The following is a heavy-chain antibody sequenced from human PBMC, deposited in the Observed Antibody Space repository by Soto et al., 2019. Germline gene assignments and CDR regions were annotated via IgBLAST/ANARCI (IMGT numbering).Heavy chain of an antibody. CDR2: ISRDGTNK. CDR3: ARSRSGAVADSFDF. D-gene: IGHD3-10*01. V-gene: IGHV3-30*04. J-gene: IGHJ4*02. Sequence: PWWSLRLSCSASVFTFRSYAIHWFRQAPGKGLEWVAVISRDGTNKYYVDSVKGRFTISRDNSKDTVYLQMNSLRDEDSAMFYCARSRSGAVADSFDFWGQGTLVTVSS. CDR1: VFTFRSYA.